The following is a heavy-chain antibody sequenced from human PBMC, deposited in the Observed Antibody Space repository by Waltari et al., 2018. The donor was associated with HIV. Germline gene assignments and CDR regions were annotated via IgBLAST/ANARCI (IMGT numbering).Heavy chain of an antibody. Sequence: QVQLVESGGGVVQPGRSLRLSCAASGFTFSSYGMHWVRQAPGKGLEWVAVISYDGSNKYYADSVKGRFTISRDNSKNTLYLQMNSLRAEDTAVYYCEKDARFLDLDYYYGMDVWGQGTTVTVSS. CDR3: EKDARFLDLDYYYGMDV. CDR2: ISYDGSNK. V-gene: IGHV3-30*18. CDR1: GFTFSSYG. J-gene: IGHJ6*02. D-gene: IGHD3-3*01.